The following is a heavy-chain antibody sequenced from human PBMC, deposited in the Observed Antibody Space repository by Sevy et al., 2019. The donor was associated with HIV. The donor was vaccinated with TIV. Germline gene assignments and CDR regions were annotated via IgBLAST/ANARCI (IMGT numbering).Heavy chain of an antibody. CDR3: ARVRRMGNQLWKADY. J-gene: IGHJ4*02. D-gene: IGHD3-10*01. V-gene: IGHV4-34*01. CDR2: INYTGNT. CDR1: GESFSDYY. Sequence: SETLSLTCGVSGESFSDYYWSWIRQPPRKGLEWIGEINYTGNTNDNPSLERRVRLSIDTSRKQFSLRLSSVTAADTAVYYCARVRRMGNQLWKADYWGQGTLVTVSS.